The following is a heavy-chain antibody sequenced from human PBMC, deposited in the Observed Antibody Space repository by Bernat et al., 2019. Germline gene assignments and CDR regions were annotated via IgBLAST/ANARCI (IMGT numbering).Heavy chain of an antibody. CDR3: AGLRCDDGKCYDY. J-gene: IGHJ4*02. D-gene: IGHD3-16*01. CDR1: GITFSIFS. V-gene: IGHV3-74*01. CDR2: LSGQWSTA. Sequence: EVQLVESGGGLVQPGGSLRLSCAASGITFSIFSMHWVRQAPGKGLVWVYRLSGQWSTATYADYVKGRFTISRDDAKTTLYLQMNSLSADDTAVYYCAGLRCDDGKCYDYGGQGTLVTVSS.